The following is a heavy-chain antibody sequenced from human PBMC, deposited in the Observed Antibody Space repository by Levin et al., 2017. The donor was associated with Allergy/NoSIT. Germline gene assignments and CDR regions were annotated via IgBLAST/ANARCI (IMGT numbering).Heavy chain of an antibody. V-gene: IGHV4-39*07. Sequence: PSETLSLTCTVSGDSISGRSPFWGWVRQPPGKGLEWIASIHYNGTTYYNPSLKSRVTISADTSRTQFSLEVKSVTPADTAVYYCAKGGDQCGGGTCTLAGNNCFDPWGQGILVTVSS. CDR3: AKGGDQCGGGTCTLAGNNCFDP. CDR1: GDSISGRSPF. CDR2: IHYNGTT. J-gene: IGHJ5*02. D-gene: IGHD2-21*01.